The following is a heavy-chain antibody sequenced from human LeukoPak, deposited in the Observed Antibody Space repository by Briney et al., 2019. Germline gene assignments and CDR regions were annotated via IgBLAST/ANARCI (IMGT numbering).Heavy chain of an antibody. CDR3: ARDRAGKTVTHLIDY. D-gene: IGHD4-17*01. J-gene: IGHJ4*02. CDR2: MNPNSGGT. CDR1: GYTFTSYD. Sequence: ASVKVSCKASGYTFTSYDINWVRQATGQGLEWMGWMNPNSGGTYYAQNFQGRATMTRDTSINTVYMDLSSLGSDDTAVYYCARDRAGKTVTHLIDYWGQGTLVTVSS. V-gene: IGHV1-2*02.